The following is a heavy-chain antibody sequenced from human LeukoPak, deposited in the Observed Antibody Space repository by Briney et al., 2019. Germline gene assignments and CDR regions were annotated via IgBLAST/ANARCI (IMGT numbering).Heavy chain of an antibody. D-gene: IGHD3-22*01. J-gene: IGHJ4*02. Sequence: GGSLRLSCAASGFIFNNYAIAWVRQAPGKGLEWVSTISGNAAATYYGDSVKGRFTISRDNSRNTLYLQMNSLRAEDTAIYYCAKDRTHRRYYDSTGYYNQYDYWGQGALVTVSS. CDR3: AKDRTHRRYYDSTGYYNQYDY. CDR2: ISGNAAAT. CDR1: GFIFNNYA. V-gene: IGHV3-23*01.